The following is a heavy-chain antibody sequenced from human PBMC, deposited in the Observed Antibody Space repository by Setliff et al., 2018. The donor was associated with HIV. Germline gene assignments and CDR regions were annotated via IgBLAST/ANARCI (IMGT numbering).Heavy chain of an antibody. Sequence: SETLSLTCTVSDDSIKSDNYYWSWIRQTPGKGREWIGHIYYTGFAYYNPSLKSPVTISLDTYKPHFFLNLTSVTDADTAVYFCTREVRGDPSMATPRIDHRGQGKLVTVSS. V-gene: IGHV4-39*02. CDR3: TREVRGDPSMATPRIDH. CDR1: DDSIKSDNYY. J-gene: IGHJ4*02. D-gene: IGHD5-12*01. CDR2: IYYTGFA.